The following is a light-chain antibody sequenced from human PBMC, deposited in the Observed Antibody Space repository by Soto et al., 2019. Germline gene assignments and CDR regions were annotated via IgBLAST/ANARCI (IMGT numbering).Light chain of an antibody. CDR1: SSAVDGYDH. CDR2: EVY. Sequence: SALNQPLSVSRSPVQALPITNNGTSSAVDGYDHVSWYQQHPGQAPQLIIYEVYKRPSGVSHRFSGSKSGDTASLTISGLQAEDEADYYCTSYTGSTPFYVFGTGTKVTVL. V-gene: IGLV2-14*01. J-gene: IGLJ1*01. CDR3: TSYTGSTPFYV.